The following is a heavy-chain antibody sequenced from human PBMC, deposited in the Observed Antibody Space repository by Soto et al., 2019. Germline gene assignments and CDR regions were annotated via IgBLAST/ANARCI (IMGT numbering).Heavy chain of an antibody. V-gene: IGHV3-33*01. D-gene: IGHD6-19*01. CDR1: GFTFSSYG. Sequence: QVQLVESGGGVVQPGRSLRLSCVGSGFTFSSYGIHWVRQAPGKGLEWVAVIWDDGSNKEYADSVKGRFTISRDNSKSTLYLQMNSLRAEDTAVYYCARDRQGGWSNDAFDIWGQGTMVTVSS. CDR3: ARDRQGGWSNDAFDI. CDR2: IWDDGSNK. J-gene: IGHJ3*02.